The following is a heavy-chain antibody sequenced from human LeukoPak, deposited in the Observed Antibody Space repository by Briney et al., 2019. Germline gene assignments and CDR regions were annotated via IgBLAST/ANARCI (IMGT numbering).Heavy chain of an antibody. CDR1: GFTFSSYD. D-gene: IGHD3-9*01. CDR3: ARGSYDILTGQYAFDY. CDR2: IGTAGDT. Sequence: GGSLRLSCAASGFTFSSYDMHWVRQATGKGLEWVSAIGTAGDTYYPGSVKGRFTISRENAKNSLYLQMNSLRAGDTAVYYCARGSYDILTGQYAFDYWGQGTLVTVSS. J-gene: IGHJ4*02. V-gene: IGHV3-13*01.